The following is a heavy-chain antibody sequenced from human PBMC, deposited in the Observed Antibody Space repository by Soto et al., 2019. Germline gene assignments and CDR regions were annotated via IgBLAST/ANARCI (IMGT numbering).Heavy chain of an antibody. Sequence: GESLKISCKGSWYTFPNYWIGWVRQMPGKGLEWMGIIYPGDSDARYSPSFQGQVTFSVDTSINTAFLKWSSLKASDTAMYYCARRGTNYGMDVWGQGTTVTVSS. D-gene: IGHD3-16*01. CDR3: ARRGTNYGMDV. V-gene: IGHV5-51*01. J-gene: IGHJ6*02. CDR2: IYPGDSDA. CDR1: WYTFPNYW.